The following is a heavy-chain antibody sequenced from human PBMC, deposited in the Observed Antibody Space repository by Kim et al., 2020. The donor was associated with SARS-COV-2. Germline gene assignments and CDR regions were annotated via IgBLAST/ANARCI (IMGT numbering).Heavy chain of an antibody. V-gene: IGHV4-59*10. D-gene: IGHD1-26*01. CDR3: ARYLRIVGGRQGDP. Sequence: PSLKGRVTISVDTSKNQFSLKLSSVTAADTAVYYCARYLRIVGGRQGDPWGQGTLVTVSS. J-gene: IGHJ5*02.